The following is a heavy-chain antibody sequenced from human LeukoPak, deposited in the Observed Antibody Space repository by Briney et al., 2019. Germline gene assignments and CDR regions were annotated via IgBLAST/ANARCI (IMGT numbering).Heavy chain of an antibody. Sequence: SVKVSCKASGYTFTGYYIHWVRQAPGQGLEWMGGIIPIFGTANYAQKFQGRVTITADKSTSTAYMELSSLRSEDTAVYYCARADGERGYYYYMDVWGKGTTVTVSS. CDR2: IIPIFGTA. D-gene: IGHD4-17*01. J-gene: IGHJ6*03. CDR1: GYTFTGYY. V-gene: IGHV1-69*06. CDR3: ARADGERGYYYYMDV.